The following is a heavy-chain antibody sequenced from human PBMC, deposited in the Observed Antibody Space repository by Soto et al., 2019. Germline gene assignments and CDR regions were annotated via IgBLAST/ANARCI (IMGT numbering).Heavy chain of an antibody. V-gene: IGHV1-24*01. CDR3: ATGSQEQLVPYYHYSMDV. CDR1: GYTLAELS. CDR2: FDPEDGET. D-gene: IGHD6-6*01. Sequence: GASVKVSCKVSGYTLAELSMHWVRQAPGKGLEWMGGFDPEDGETIYAQKFQGRVTMTEDTSTDTAYMELSSLRSEDTAVYYCATGSQEQLVPYYHYSMDVWGQGTSVTVSS. J-gene: IGHJ6*02.